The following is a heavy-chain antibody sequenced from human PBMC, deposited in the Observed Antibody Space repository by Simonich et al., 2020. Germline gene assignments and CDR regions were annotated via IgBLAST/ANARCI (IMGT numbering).Heavy chain of an antibody. CDR2: NSYDGSNK. J-gene: IGHJ5*02. CDR1: GFTFSSYA. V-gene: IGHV3-30*07. Sequence: QVQLVESGGGVVQPGRSLRLSCAASGFTFSSYAMHWVRQAPGKGLEWVAVNSYDGSNKYYADSVKGRFTISRDNSKNTLYLQMNSLRAEDTAVYYCARDRNWGWFDPWGQGTLVTVSS. CDR3: ARDRNWGWFDP. D-gene: IGHD7-27*01.